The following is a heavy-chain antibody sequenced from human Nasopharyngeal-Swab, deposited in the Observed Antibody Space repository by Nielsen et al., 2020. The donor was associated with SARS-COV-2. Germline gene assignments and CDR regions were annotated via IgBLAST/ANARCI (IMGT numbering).Heavy chain of an antibody. D-gene: IGHD6-13*01. Sequence: GVSLRLSCAASGFTFSSYGMHWVRQAPGKGLEWVAVISYDGSNKYYADSVKGRFTISRDNSKNTLYLQMNSLRAEDTAVYYCAKDGGAAAGTRWFDPWGQGTLVTVSS. J-gene: IGHJ5*02. CDR2: ISYDGSNK. V-gene: IGHV3-30*18. CDR1: GFTFSSYG. CDR3: AKDGGAAAGTRWFDP.